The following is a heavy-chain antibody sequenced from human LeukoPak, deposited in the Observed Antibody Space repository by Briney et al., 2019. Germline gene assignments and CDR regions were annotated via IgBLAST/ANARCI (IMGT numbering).Heavy chain of an antibody. V-gene: IGHV5-51*01. CDR1: GYSFTSYW. CDR3: ARRKPSSGWYFDY. CDR2: IYPGDSDT. J-gene: IGHJ4*02. Sequence: KPGESLKISCKGSGYSFTSYWIGWVRQMPGKGLEWMGIIYPGDSDTRYSPSFQGQVTISADKSVSTAYLQWSNLKASDTAMYYCARRKPSSGWYFDYWGPGTLDTVSS. D-gene: IGHD6-19*01.